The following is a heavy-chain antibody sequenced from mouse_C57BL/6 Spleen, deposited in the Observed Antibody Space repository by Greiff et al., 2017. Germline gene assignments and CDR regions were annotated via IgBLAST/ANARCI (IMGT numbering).Heavy chain of an antibody. CDR3: ALYDGYPYWYFDV. CDR2: IDPNSGGT. Sequence: QVQLQQPGAELVKPGASVKLSCKASGYTFTSYWMHWVKQRPGRGLEWIGRIDPNSGGTKYNEKFKSKATLTVDKPSSTAYMQLSSLTSEDSAVYYCALYDGYPYWYFDVWGTGTTVTVSS. D-gene: IGHD2-3*01. J-gene: IGHJ1*03. CDR1: GYTFTSYW. V-gene: IGHV1-72*01.